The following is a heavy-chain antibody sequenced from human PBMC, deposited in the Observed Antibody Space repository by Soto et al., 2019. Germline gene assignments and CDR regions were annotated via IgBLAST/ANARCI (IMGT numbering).Heavy chain of an antibody. CDR1: GFSITDFA. J-gene: IGHJ3*01. V-gene: IGHV3-23*01. CDR2: ISGGLSTT. D-gene: IGHD3-10*01. Sequence: EMQLLGSGGGLGRPGGSLRLSCAASGFSITDFAISWVRLGPRKGLEWVATISGGLSTTFYADSVNGRFTISRDSSSNTLCPQLNGMREDDAAMYCCAKDSGLLRFGTQIDALDLWGQGTMVTVSS. CDR3: AKDSGLLRFGTQIDALDL.